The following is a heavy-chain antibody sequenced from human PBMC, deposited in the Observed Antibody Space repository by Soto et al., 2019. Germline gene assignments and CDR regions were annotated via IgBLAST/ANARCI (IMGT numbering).Heavy chain of an antibody. CDR1: GFTFDDYA. D-gene: IGHD3-9*01. V-gene: IGHV3-9*01. CDR3: AKDLQGVLRYFDWLPTYYYYYMDV. J-gene: IGHJ6*03. Sequence: GGSLRLSCAASGFTFDDYAMHWVRQAPGKGLEWVSGISWNSGSIGYADSVKGRFTISRDNAKNSLYLQMNSLRAEDTALYYCAKDLQGVLRYFDWLPTYYYYYMDVWGKGTTVTVSS. CDR2: ISWNSGSI.